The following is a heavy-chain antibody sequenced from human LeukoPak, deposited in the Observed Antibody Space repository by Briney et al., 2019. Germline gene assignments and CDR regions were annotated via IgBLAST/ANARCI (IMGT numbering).Heavy chain of an antibody. V-gene: IGHV4-59*08. J-gene: IGHJ4*02. Sequence: SETLSLTCTVSGASVSTYYWSWIRQPPGKGLEWIAYVFYIGSTKYNSSLKSRVTISVDASKNQFSLRLSSVTAADTAVYYCARSSAWSPFNYWGQGTLVTVSS. CDR3: ARSSAWSPFNY. D-gene: IGHD6-19*01. CDR2: VFYIGST. CDR1: GASVSTYY.